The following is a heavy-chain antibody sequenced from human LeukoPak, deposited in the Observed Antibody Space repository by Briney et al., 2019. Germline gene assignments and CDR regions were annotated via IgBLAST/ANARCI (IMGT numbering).Heavy chain of an antibody. CDR3: AKDRSDLYYYYMDV. V-gene: IGHV3-11*01. D-gene: IGHD6-25*01. CDR1: GFTFSDYY. J-gene: IGHJ6*03. Sequence: PGGSLRLSCAASGFTFSDYYMSWIRQAPGKGLEWVSYISSSGSTIYYADSVKGRFTISRDNSKNMLYLQMNSLRAEDTALYYCAKDRSDLYYYYMDVWGKGTTVTVSS. CDR2: ISSSGSTI.